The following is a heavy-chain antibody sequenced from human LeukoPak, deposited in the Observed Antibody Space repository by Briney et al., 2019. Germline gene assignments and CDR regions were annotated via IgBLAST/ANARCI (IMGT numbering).Heavy chain of an antibody. V-gene: IGHV4-39*07. CDR1: GGSISSSSYY. CDR3: ARGVTPLQYYYYYYYMDV. Sequence: PSETLSLTCTVSGGSISSSSYYWGWIRQPPGKGLEWIGSIYYSGSTYYNPSLKSRVTISVDTSKNQFSLKLSSVTAADTAVYYCARGVTPLQYYYYYYYMDVWGKGTTVTVSS. CDR2: IYYSGST. J-gene: IGHJ6*03. D-gene: IGHD2-21*02.